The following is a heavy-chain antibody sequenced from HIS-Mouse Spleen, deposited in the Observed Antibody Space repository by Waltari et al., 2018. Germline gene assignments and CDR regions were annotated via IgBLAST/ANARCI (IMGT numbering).Heavy chain of an antibody. CDR3: AREIPYSSSWYDWYFDL. V-gene: IGHV4-39*07. D-gene: IGHD6-13*01. Sequence: QLQLQESGPGLVKPSETLSLTCTVSGGSISSSSYYWGWIRQPPGKGLEWIGSIYYSGSTYSTPSLQGRVPVSVDPSKNQFALKLSSVTAADTAVYYCAREIPYSSSWYDWYFDLWGRGTLVTVSS. CDR1: GGSISSSSYY. J-gene: IGHJ2*01. CDR2: IYYSGST.